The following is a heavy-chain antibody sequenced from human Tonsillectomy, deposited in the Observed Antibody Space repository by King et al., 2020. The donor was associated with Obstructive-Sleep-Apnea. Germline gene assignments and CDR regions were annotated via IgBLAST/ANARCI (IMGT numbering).Heavy chain of an antibody. D-gene: IGHD6-25*01. CDR3: AREGTISGWPSFDY. CDR2: INHSGST. Sequence: VQLQQWGAGQLKPSETLSLTCAVYGGSFSGYYWSWIRQPPGKGLEWIGEINHSGSTTYNPSLKRRVTISVDMSKNQFSLKLSSVTAADTAVYYCAREGTISGWPSFDYWGQGTLVTVSS. CDR1: GGSFSGYY. J-gene: IGHJ4*02. V-gene: IGHV4-34*01.